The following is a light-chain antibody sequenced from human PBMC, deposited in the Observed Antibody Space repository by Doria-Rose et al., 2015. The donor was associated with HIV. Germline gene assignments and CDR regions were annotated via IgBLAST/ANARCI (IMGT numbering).Light chain of an antibody. J-gene: IGKJ2*01. CDR2: RAS. V-gene: IGKV3-15*01. CDR1: QGIGSD. CDR3: RQYSQWPPYT. Sequence: TQSPATLSVSPGERATLSCRASQGIGSDLAWYQQKPGQAPRLLIYRASIRATGIPPRLTGGGSGTEFTLTISSLQSEDFAVYFCRQYSQWPPYTFGQGTKLEVK.